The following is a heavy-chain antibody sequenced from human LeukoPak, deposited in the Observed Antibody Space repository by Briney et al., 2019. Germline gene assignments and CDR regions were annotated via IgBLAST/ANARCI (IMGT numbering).Heavy chain of an antibody. J-gene: IGHJ4*02. D-gene: IGHD3-22*01. CDR2: INPNSGDA. CDR3: ARDERYDSSGYPFDY. CDR1: GYTFTGYF. V-gene: IGHV1-2*02. Sequence: ASVKVSCKASGYTFTGYFMHWVRQAPGQGLEWMGGINPNSGDANYAQKFQGRVTMTRDTSTSTAYMELSRLRSDDTAVYYCARDERYDSSGYPFDYWGQGTLVTVSS.